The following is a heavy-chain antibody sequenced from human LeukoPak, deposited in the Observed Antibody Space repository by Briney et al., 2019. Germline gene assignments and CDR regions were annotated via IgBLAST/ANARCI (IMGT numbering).Heavy chain of an antibody. J-gene: IGHJ3*02. CDR3: AALQGWYYDILTGSPGAFDI. CDR1: GGTFSSYA. D-gene: IGHD3-9*01. CDR2: IIPIFGTA. V-gene: IGHV1-69*05. Sequence: SVKVSCKASGGTFSSYAISWVRQAPGQGLEWMGGIIPIFGTANYAQKFQERVTITRDMSTSTAYMELSSLRSEDTAVYYCAALQGWYYDILTGSPGAFDIWGQGTMVTVSS.